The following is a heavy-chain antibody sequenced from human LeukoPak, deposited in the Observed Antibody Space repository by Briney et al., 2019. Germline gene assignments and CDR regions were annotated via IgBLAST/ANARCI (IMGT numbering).Heavy chain of an antibody. CDR3: ARRSDTSFLDC. Sequence: GGSLRLSCAAPGFTVSSNYMSWVRPAAGTGLEWVSVIYSSSSTYYADSVKGRFTISRDNSKITLYLQMSSLRDEDTAVFYCARRSDTSFLDCWGQGTLVTV. CDR1: GFTVSSNY. V-gene: IGHV3-66*01. D-gene: IGHD2-2*01. CDR2: IYSSSST. J-gene: IGHJ4*02.